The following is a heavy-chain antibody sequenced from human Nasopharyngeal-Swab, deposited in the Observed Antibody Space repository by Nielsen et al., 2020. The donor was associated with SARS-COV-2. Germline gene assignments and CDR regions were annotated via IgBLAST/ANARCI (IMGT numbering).Heavy chain of an antibody. Sequence: GESLKISCAASGFTFSSYGMHWVRQAPGKGLEWVAVISYDGSNKYYADSVKGRFTISRDNSKNTLYLQMNSLRAEDTAVYYCASAPSSSWHISWGQGTLVSVSS. CDR2: ISYDGSNK. D-gene: IGHD6-13*01. CDR3: ASAPSSSWHIS. J-gene: IGHJ5*02. V-gene: IGHV3-33*05. CDR1: GFTFSSYG.